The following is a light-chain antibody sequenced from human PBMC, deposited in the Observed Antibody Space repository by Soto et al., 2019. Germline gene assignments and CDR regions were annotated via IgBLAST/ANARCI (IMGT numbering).Light chain of an antibody. Sequence: EIVLTQSPGTLSLSPGERATLSCRASQSVSNNYLAWCQQTPGQAPRLLIYGASSRATDVPDRFSGSGSGTDFTLTITRLEPEDLAVYYCHQYSGSPNTFGQGTKLEIK. CDR2: GAS. J-gene: IGKJ2*01. CDR3: HQYSGSPNT. V-gene: IGKV3-20*01. CDR1: QSVSNNY.